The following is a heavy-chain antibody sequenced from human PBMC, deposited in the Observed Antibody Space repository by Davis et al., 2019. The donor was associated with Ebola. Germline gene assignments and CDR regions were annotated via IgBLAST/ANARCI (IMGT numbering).Heavy chain of an antibody. Sequence: GGSLRLSCTASEFTFHDYTIHWVRQAPGKGLEWVSGISWNSGSIGYADSVKGRFTISRDNAKNSLYLQMNSLRAEDTALYYCAKDRGYYYYYGMDVWGQGTTVTVSS. J-gene: IGHJ6*02. CDR2: ISWNSGSI. D-gene: IGHD3-10*01. CDR1: EFTFHDYT. CDR3: AKDRGYYYYYGMDV. V-gene: IGHV3-9*01.